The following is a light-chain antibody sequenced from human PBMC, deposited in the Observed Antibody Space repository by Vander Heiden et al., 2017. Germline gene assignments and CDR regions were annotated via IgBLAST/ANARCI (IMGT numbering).Light chain of an antibody. CDR1: SSNIGNNY. CDR3: GTWDSSRSGGV. V-gene: IGLV1-51*01. J-gene: IGLJ1*01. Sequence: QSVLTQPPSVSAAPGQKVTISCSGSSSNIGNNYVSWYQQLPGPAPKLLIYDNNKRPSGIPDRFSGSKSGTSATLGITGLQTGDEADYYCGTWDSSRSGGVFGTGTKVTVL. CDR2: DNN.